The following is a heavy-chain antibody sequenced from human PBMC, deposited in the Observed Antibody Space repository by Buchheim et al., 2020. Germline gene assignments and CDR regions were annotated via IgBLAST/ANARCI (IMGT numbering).Heavy chain of an antibody. Sequence: QVQLQQWGAGLLKSSETLSLTCAVYGGSSNDYYWSWIRQPPGKGLEWIAETHHSGRTNYNSSLKSRVTISIDTPRNHFSLELSSVTAADTAVYYCARLLSGLPWGDWGQGTL. CDR1: GGSSNDYY. CDR2: THHSGRT. V-gene: IGHV4-34*01. D-gene: IGHD1-26*01. CDR3: ARLLSGLPWGD. J-gene: IGHJ4*02.